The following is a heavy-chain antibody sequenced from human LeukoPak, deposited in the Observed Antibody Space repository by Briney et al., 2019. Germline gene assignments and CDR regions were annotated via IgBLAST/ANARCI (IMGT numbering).Heavy chain of an antibody. J-gene: IGHJ5*02. CDR2: IYHSGST. V-gene: IGHV4-4*02. D-gene: IGHD2-2*01. CDR3: ARGGYQMLVGWFDP. CDR1: GGSINSNNW. Sequence: SETLSLTCAVSGGSINSNNWWSWVRQPPGKGLEWIGEIYHSGSTNYNPSLKSRVTISVDKSKKQFSLKLSSVTAGDTAVYYCARGGYQMLVGWFDPWGQGTLVTVSS.